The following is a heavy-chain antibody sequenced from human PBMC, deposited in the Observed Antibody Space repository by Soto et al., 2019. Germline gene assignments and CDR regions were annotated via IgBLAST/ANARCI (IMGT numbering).Heavy chain of an antibody. D-gene: IGHD3-16*01. Sequence: QVQLVESGGGVVQPGRSLRLSCAASGFTFSSYGMHWVRQAPGKGLEWVAVISYDGSNKYYADSVKGRFTISRDNSKNTLYLQMNSLRAEETAVYYCAKDVGGGVLQHWGQGTLVTVSS. CDR2: ISYDGSNK. J-gene: IGHJ1*01. CDR1: GFTFSSYG. CDR3: AKDVGGGVLQH. V-gene: IGHV3-30*18.